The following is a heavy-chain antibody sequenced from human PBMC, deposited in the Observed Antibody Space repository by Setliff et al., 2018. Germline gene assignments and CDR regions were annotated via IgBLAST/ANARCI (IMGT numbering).Heavy chain of an antibody. J-gene: IGHJ6*03. V-gene: IGHV1-2*02. Sequence: GASVKVSCKASGYTFTGYYMHWVRRAPGQGLEWMGWINPNSGGTNYAQKFQGRVTMTRDTSISTAYMELSRLRSDDTAVYYCARVGVNYGDEGWYYYYYMDVWGKGTTVTVSS. CDR2: INPNSGGT. CDR3: ARVGVNYGDEGWYYYYYMDV. CDR1: GYTFTGYY. D-gene: IGHD4-17*01.